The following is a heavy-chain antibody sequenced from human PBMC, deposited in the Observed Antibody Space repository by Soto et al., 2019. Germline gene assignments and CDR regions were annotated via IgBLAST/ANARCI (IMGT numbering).Heavy chain of an antibody. V-gene: IGHV5-51*01. CDR3: ARRKRSSGIAVAGTGFDY. CDR2: IYPGDSDT. D-gene: IGHD6-19*01. CDR1: GYSFTSYW. Sequence: EVQLVQSGAEVKKPGESLKISCKGSGYSFTSYWIGWVRQMPGKGLEWMGIIYPGDSDTRYSPSFQGQVTISADKSISTAYLQWSSLKASDTAMYYCARRKRSSGIAVAGTGFDYWGQGTLVTVSS. J-gene: IGHJ4*02.